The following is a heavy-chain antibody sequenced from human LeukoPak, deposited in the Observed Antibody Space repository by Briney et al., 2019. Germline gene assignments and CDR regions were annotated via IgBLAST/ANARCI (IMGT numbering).Heavy chain of an antibody. CDR3: AKDKVPDGKWEIDR. CDR2: ITGNAGFI. CDR1: GFTFSDYY. V-gene: IGHV3-23*01. D-gene: IGHD1-26*01. Sequence: GGSLRLSCAASGFTFSDYYMSWIRQAPGKGLEWVGGITGNAGFIGYADSVKGRFIISRDNTNNRLFLQMRSLRGEDTAVYYCAKDKVPDGKWEIDRWGQGTLVTVSS. J-gene: IGHJ5*02.